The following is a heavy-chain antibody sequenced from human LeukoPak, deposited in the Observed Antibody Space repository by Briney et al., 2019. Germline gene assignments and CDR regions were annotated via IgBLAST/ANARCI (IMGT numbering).Heavy chain of an antibody. J-gene: IGHJ6*03. CDR3: ARVARGDYYYYYMDV. V-gene: IGHV3-48*03. CDR2: ISSSGSTI. Sequence: GGSLRLSCAASGFTFSSYEMNWVRQAPGKGLEWVSYISSSGSTIYYADSVKGRFTISRDNAKNTLYLQMNSLRAEDTALYYCARVARGDYYYYYMDVWGKGTTVTVSS. CDR1: GFTFSSYE. D-gene: IGHD3-10*01.